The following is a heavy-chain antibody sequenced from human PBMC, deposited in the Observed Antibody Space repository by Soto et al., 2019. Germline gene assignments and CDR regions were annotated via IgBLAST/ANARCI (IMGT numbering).Heavy chain of an antibody. V-gene: IGHV1-18*01. CDR1: GYTFTSYG. Sequence: DSVKVSCKASGYTFTSYGISWVRQAPGQGLEWMGWISAYNGNTNYAQKLQGRVTMTTDTSTSTAYMELRSLRSDDTAVYYCAFVEHLEPAGTGDYWCQAILVSVS. CDR2: ISAYNGNT. D-gene: IGHD6-13*01. J-gene: IGHJ4*02. CDR3: AFVEHLEPAGTGDY.